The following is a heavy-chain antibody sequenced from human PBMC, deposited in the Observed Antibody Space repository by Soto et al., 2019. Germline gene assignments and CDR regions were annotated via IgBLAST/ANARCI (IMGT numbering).Heavy chain of an antibody. V-gene: IGHV4-39*01. D-gene: IGHD3-3*01. CDR1: GGSISSSSYY. J-gene: IGHJ4*02. Sequence: QQQLQESGPGLVKPSETLSLTCTDSGGSISSSSYYWGWIRHPRGKGLECIACIYYSGSTYYNLYLRSRVTISLDTSKNQFSLKLSSVTAADTAVYYCARNVQITIFGVVTKGYFDYWGQGTLVTVSS. CDR2: IYYSGST. CDR3: ARNVQITIFGVVTKGYFDY.